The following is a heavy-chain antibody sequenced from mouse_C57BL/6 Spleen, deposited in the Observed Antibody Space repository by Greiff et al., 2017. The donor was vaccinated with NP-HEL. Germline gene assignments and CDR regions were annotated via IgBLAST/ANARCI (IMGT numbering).Heavy chain of an antibody. V-gene: IGHV1-64*01. CDR3: AGWDDYYAMDY. J-gene: IGHJ4*01. D-gene: IGHD4-1*01. CDR2: IHPNSGST. Sequence: VQLQQPGAELVKPGASVKLSCKASGYTFTSYWMHWVKQRPGQGLEWIGMIHPNSGSTNYNEKFKSKATLTVDKSSSTAYMQLSSLTSEDSAVYYCAGWDDYYAMDYWGQGTSVTVSS. CDR1: GYTFTSYW.